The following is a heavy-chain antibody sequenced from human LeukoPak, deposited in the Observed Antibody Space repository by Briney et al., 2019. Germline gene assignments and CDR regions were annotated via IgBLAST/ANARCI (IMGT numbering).Heavy chain of an antibody. D-gene: IGHD1-1*01. Sequence: SETLSLNCAVYGGSFSGYYWSWIRQPPGKGLEWIGEINHSGSTNYNPSLKSRVTISVDTSKDQFSLKLSSVTAADTAVYYCARDGRPYRWFDPWGQGTLVTVSS. CDR3: ARDGRPYRWFDP. CDR2: INHSGST. CDR1: GGSFSGYY. V-gene: IGHV4-34*01. J-gene: IGHJ5*02.